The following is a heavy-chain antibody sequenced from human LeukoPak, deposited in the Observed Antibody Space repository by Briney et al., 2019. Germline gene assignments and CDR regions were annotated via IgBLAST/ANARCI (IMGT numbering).Heavy chain of an antibody. V-gene: IGHV5-51*01. Sequence: GESLKISCKASGYSFPNFWIGWVRQMPGRGLEWMAIIYPGDSDARYSPSFQGEVTISADKSISTAYLQWSSLKASDTAMYYCARPLSASSGRPYFFDYWGQGTLVTVSS. J-gene: IGHJ4*02. CDR2: IYPGDSDA. CDR3: ARPLSASSGRPYFFDY. D-gene: IGHD6-6*01. CDR1: GYSFPNFW.